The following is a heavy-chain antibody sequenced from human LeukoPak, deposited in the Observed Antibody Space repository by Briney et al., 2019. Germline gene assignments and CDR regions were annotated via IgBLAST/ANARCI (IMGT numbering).Heavy chain of an antibody. J-gene: IGHJ3*02. CDR1: GGSISSYY. Sequence: SETLSLTCTVSGGSISSYYWSWIRQPPGKGLEWIGYIYYSGSTNYNPSLKSRVTISVDTSKNQFSLKLSSVTAADTAVYYCARGYSGYDSEVPPYFDIWGQGTMVTVSS. CDR3: ARGYSGYDSEVPPYFDI. CDR2: IYYSGST. D-gene: IGHD5-12*01. V-gene: IGHV4-59*01.